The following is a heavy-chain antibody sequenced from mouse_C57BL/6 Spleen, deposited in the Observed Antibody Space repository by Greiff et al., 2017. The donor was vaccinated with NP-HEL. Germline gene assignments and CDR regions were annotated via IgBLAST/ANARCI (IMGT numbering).Heavy chain of an antibody. CDR1: GFNIKDDY. Sequence: VQLQQSGAELVRPGASVKLSCTASGFNIKDDYMHWVKQRPEQGLEWIGWIDPENGDTEYASKFQGKATITADTSSNTAYLQLSSLTSEDTAVYYCTTRTTVVATDFDVWGTGTTVTVSS. CDR3: TTRTTVVATDFDV. CDR2: IDPENGDT. J-gene: IGHJ1*03. D-gene: IGHD1-1*01. V-gene: IGHV14-4*01.